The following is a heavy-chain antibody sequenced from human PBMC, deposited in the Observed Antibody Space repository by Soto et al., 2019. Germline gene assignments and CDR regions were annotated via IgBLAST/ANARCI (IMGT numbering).Heavy chain of an antibody. CDR1: NGSIGNGDYY. D-gene: IGHD3-22*01. CDR2: IYFTGTT. V-gene: IGHV4-30-4*01. CDR3: ARLCWSYYASSGYLDQ. J-gene: IGHJ4*02. Sequence: PSETLSLTCTVSNGSIGNGDYYWIWVRQPPGKGLESIGYIYFTGTTYYNPSLQSRLSISVDRSKNQMSLRLTSVTATDTAVYYCARLCWSYYASSGYLDQWGQGTLVTVSS.